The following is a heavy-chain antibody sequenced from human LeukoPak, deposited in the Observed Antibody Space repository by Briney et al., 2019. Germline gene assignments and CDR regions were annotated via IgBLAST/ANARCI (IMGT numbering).Heavy chain of an antibody. CDR1: GFTFSSYE. Sequence: GGSLSLSCAASGFTFSSYEMNWVRQAPGKGLEWISYSSRSGSTINDADSVKGRFTISRDDAKYSLYLQMNSLRAEDTAVYYCAKSTVTNYFDNWGQGSLVTVSS. V-gene: IGHV3-48*03. CDR3: AKSTVTNYFDN. J-gene: IGHJ4*02. D-gene: IGHD4-17*01. CDR2: SSRSGSTI.